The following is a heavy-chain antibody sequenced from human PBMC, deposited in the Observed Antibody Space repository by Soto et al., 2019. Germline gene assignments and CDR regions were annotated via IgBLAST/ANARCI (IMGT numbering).Heavy chain of an antibody. CDR3: ARLLGYSSGGAWFDP. Sequence: ASVKVSCKASGYTFTSYDINWVRQATGQGLEWMGWRNPNSGNTGDAQKFQGRVTMTRNTSISKAYMELSSQRTEDRAVYYCARLLGYSSGGAWFDPWGQGTLVTVSS. D-gene: IGHD6-19*01. CDR2: RNPNSGNT. J-gene: IGHJ5*02. CDR1: GYTFTSYD. V-gene: IGHV1-8*01.